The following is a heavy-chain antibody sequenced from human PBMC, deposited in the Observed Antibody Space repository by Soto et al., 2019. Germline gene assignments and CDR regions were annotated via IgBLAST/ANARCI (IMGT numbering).Heavy chain of an antibody. CDR3: AKDERGAPHYYYSMDV. J-gene: IGHJ6*02. CDR2: ISGSGGST. CDR1: GFTFSSYA. V-gene: IGHV3-23*01. Sequence: RRLSCAASGFTFSSYAMSWVRQAPGKGLEWVSAISGSGGSTYYADSVKGRFTISRDNSKNTLYLQMNSLRAEDTAVYYCAKDERGAPHYYYSMDVWGQGTTVTVSS. D-gene: IGHD1-1*01.